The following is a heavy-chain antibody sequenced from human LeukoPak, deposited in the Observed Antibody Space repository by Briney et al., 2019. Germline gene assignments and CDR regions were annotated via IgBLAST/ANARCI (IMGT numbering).Heavy chain of an antibody. Sequence: SVKVSCKASGGTFSSYAISWVRQAPGQGLEWMGGIIPIFGTANYAQKFQGRVTITRNTSISTAYMELSSLRSEDTAVYYCARVPRTIFEGPFDYWGQGTLVTVSS. CDR1: GGTFSSYA. CDR3: ARVPRTIFEGPFDY. CDR2: IIPIFGTA. J-gene: IGHJ4*02. V-gene: IGHV1-69*05. D-gene: IGHD3-3*01.